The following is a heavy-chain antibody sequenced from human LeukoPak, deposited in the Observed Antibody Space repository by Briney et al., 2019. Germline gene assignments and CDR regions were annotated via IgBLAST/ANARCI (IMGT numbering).Heavy chain of an antibody. CDR3: ASLRGYKYGYFDS. J-gene: IGHJ4*02. CDR2: IIGSGDTT. V-gene: IGHV3-23*01. CDR1: GFTFSSYA. D-gene: IGHD5-18*01. Sequence: GGSLRLSCAASGFTFSSYAMSWVRQAPGKGLEWVSAIIGSGDTTYYADSVKGRFTISRDNSKSTLYLQMNSLRAEDTAVYYCASLRGYKYGYFDSWGQGTLVTVSS.